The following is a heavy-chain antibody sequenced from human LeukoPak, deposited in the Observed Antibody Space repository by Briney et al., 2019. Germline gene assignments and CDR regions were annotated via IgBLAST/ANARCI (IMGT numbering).Heavy chain of an antibody. V-gene: IGHV3-7*01. CDR3: ARVDGGNSGEFDY. J-gene: IGHJ4*02. CDR2: INQDGSEK. Sequence: PGGSLRLSCAASGFTFSSYWMSWVRQAPGKGLEWVANINQDGSEKYYVDSVKGRFTISRDNAKNSLYLQMNSLRAEDTAVYYCARVDGGNSGEFDYWGQGTLVIVSS. D-gene: IGHD4-23*01. CDR1: GFTFSSYW.